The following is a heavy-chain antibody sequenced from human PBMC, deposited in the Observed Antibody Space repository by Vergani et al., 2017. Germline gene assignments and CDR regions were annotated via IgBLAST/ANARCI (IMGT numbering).Heavy chain of an antibody. CDR1: GGSISSGSYY. CDR3: ARDRFGSGMDV. D-gene: IGHD2-15*01. J-gene: IGHJ6*02. V-gene: IGHV4-61*02. CDR2: IYTSGST. Sequence: QVQLQESGPGLVKPSQTLSLTCTVSGGSISSGSYYWSWIRQPAGKGLEWIGRIYTSGSTNYNPSLKSRVTISVDTSKNQFSLKLSSVTAADTAVYYCARDRFGSGMDVWGQGTTVTVSS.